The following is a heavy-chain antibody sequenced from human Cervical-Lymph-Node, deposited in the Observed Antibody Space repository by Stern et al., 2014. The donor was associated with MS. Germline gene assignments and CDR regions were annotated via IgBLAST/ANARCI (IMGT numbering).Heavy chain of an antibody. CDR3: ARSSTVTPNAFDI. J-gene: IGHJ3*02. CDR2: IYHSGST. CDR1: GGSISSGGYS. V-gene: IGHV4-30-2*01. Sequence: VQLVESGSGLVKPSQTLSLTCAVSGGSISSGGYSWSWIRQPPGKGLEWIGYIYHSGSTYYNPSLKSRVTISVDRSKNQFSLKLNSVTAADTAVYYCARSSTVTPNAFDIWGQGTMVTVSS. D-gene: IGHD4-17*01.